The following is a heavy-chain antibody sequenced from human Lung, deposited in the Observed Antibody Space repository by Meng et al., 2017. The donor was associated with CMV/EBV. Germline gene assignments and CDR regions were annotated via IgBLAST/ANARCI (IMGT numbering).Heavy chain of an antibody. D-gene: IGHD6-13*01. Sequence: CAVSGGSIRSSIWWSWVCQPPGKGLEWIGEIYHSGSTNYNPSLKSRVTISVDKSKNQFSLKLSSVTAADTAVYYCARDSGYQQGLDYWGQGTLVTVSS. CDR3: ARDSGYQQGLDY. V-gene: IGHV4-4*02. CDR1: GGSIRSSIW. J-gene: IGHJ4*02. CDR2: IYHSGST.